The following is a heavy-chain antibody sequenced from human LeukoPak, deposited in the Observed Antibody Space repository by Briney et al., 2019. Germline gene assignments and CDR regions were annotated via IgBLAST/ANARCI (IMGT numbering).Heavy chain of an antibody. Sequence: ASVNLSCKASGGTFSSYAISWVRQAPGPGLEWMGRIIPILGIANYAQKFQGRVTITADKSTSTAYMELSSLRSEDTAVYYCARGPQVVAATLDYWGQGTLVTVSS. CDR2: IIPILGIA. D-gene: IGHD2-15*01. CDR3: ARGPQVVAATLDY. CDR1: GGTFSSYA. V-gene: IGHV1-69*04. J-gene: IGHJ4*02.